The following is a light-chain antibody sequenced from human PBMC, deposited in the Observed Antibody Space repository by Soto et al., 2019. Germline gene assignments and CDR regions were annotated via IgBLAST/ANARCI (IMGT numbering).Light chain of an antibody. J-gene: IGKJ2*01. CDR3: QQYGSSPLLYS. CDR2: GAS. CDR1: QRVSSSY. V-gene: IGKV3-20*01. Sequence: EIVLTQSPGTLSLSPGERATLSCRASQRVSSSYLAWYQQKPGQAPRLLIYGASSRATGIPDRFSVSGSGTEFTLTISRLEAEDFGVYYCQQYGSSPLLYSFGQGTKLEIK.